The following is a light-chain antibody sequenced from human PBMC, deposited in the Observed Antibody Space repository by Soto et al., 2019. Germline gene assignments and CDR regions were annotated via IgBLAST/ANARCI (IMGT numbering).Light chain of an antibody. J-gene: IGLJ2*01. CDR1: SSDVGGYNY. V-gene: IGLV2-8*01. Sequence: QSALTQPPSASGSPGQSVTISCTGTSSDVGGYNYVSWYHQHPGKAPKLMIYEVSKRPSGVSDRFSGSKSGNTASLTVSGLQAEDEADYYCSSYAGSNNLHVVFGGGTQLTVL. CDR2: EVS. CDR3: SSYAGSNNLHVV.